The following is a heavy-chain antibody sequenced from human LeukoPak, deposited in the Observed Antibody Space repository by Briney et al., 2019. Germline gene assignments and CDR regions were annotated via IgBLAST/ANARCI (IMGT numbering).Heavy chain of an antibody. CDR3: ARGLSRLPRSYYGSGSYYTH. V-gene: IGHV4-34*01. Sequence: SETLSLTCAVYGGSFSGYYWSWIRQPPGKGLEWIGEINHSGSTNYNPSLKSRVTISVDTSKNQFSLKLSSVTAADTAVYYCARGLSRLPRSYYGSGSYYTHWGQGTLVTVSS. CDR2: INHSGST. CDR1: GGSFSGYY. D-gene: IGHD3-10*01. J-gene: IGHJ4*02.